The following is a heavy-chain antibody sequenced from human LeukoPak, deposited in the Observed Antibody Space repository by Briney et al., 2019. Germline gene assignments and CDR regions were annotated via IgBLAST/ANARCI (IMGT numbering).Heavy chain of an antibody. CDR1: GYTFTSYD. Sequence: ASVKVSCKASGYTFTSYDINWVRQATGQGLEWMGWMNPNSGNTGYAQKFQGRVTMTRDVSISTAYMELSSLTSEDTAVYYCARLAGPRRESWGQGTLLTVSS. CDR3: ARLAGPRRES. J-gene: IGHJ4*02. CDR2: MNPNSGNT. D-gene: IGHD6-19*01. V-gene: IGHV1-8*01.